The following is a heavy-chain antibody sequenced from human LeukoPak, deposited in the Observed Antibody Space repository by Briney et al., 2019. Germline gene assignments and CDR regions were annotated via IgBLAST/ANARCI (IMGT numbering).Heavy chain of an antibody. CDR3: AREAGSYYYDSSGYSTFDY. J-gene: IGHJ4*02. Sequence: GGSLSLSCAASGFSFSSYEMNWVRQAPGKGLEWVSYISSSGSTIYYATAVKGRFTISRDDAKNSLYLQMNSLRAEDTAVYYCAREAGSYYYDSSGYSTFDYWGQGTLVTVSS. D-gene: IGHD3-22*01. CDR1: GFSFSSYE. CDR2: ISSSGSTI. V-gene: IGHV3-48*03.